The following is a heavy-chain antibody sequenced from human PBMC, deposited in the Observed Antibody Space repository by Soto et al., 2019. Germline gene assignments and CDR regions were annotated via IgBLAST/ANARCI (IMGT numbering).Heavy chain of an antibody. Sequence: SGGSLRLSCAASGFTFSSYGMHWVRQAPGKGLEWVAVIWYDGSNKYYADSVKGRFTISRDNSKNTLYLQMNSLRAEDTAVYYCARFGKPGAYYYYGMDVWGQGTTVTVSS. CDR2: IWYDGSNK. D-gene: IGHD3-10*01. CDR3: ARFGKPGAYYYYGMDV. V-gene: IGHV3-33*01. J-gene: IGHJ6*02. CDR1: GFTFSSYG.